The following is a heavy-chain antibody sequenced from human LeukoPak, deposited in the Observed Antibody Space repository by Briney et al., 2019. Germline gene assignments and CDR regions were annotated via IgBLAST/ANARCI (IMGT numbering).Heavy chain of an antibody. J-gene: IGHJ4*02. V-gene: IGHV4-34*01. Sequence: SETLSLTCAVYGGSFSDYYWSWIRQPPGKGLEWIGEINHSGSTNYNPSLESRVTISVDTSKNQFSLKLSSVTAADTAVYYCARGGHYWGQGTLVTVSS. CDR1: GGSFSDYY. CDR3: ARGGHY. CDR2: INHSGST.